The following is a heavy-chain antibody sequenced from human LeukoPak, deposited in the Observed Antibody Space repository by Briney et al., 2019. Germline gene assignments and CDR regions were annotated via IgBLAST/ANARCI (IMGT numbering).Heavy chain of an antibody. CDR3: ARRTRPITMVRNMTWVSGEYCQH. J-gene: IGHJ1*01. CDR1: GGSFSGYY. CDR2: INHSGST. Sequence: PSETLSLTCAVYGGSFSGYYWSWIRQPPGKGLEWIGEINHSGSTNYNPSLKSRVTISVDTSKNQFSLKLSSVTAADTAVYYCARRTRPITMVRNMTWVSGEYCQHWGQGTLVTVSS. D-gene: IGHD3-10*01. V-gene: IGHV4-34*01.